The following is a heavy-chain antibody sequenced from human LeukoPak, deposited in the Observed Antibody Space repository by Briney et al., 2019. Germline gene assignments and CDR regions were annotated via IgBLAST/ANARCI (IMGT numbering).Heavy chain of an antibody. CDR1: GASISDYH. Sequence: SETLSLTCTVSGASISDYHWSWIRQPPRKLLEYIGYIYNSGRTFYNPSLKSRVTISADTSKKQFSLKLTSVTAADTAVYYCARGAGGYRFETWGPGNLVTVSS. CDR2: IYNSGRT. J-gene: IGHJ5*02. CDR3: ARGAGGYRFET. V-gene: IGHV4-59*01. D-gene: IGHD1-1*01.